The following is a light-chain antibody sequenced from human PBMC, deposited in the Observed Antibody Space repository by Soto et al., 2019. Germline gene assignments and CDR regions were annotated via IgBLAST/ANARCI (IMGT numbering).Light chain of an antibody. CDR2: DVT. J-gene: IGLJ2*01. Sequence: QSVLTQPPSASGSPGQSVTISCTGTSSDVGGYNFVSWYQQHPGKAPKRMIYDVTERPSGVPDRFSGSKSGNTASLTVSGLQGEDEADYYCTSYAGSNIPVVFGGGTKVTVL. CDR3: TSYAGSNIPVV. V-gene: IGLV2-8*01. CDR1: SSDVGGYNF.